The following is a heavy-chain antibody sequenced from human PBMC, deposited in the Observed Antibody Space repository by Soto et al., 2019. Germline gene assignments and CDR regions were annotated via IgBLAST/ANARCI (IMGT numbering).Heavy chain of an antibody. Sequence: GGSLRLSCAASGFTLSSYAMSWVRQAPGKGLEWVSAISGSGGSTYYADSVKGRFTISRDNSKNTLYLQMNSLRAEDTAVYYCAKNGREYGVYDPRAFQSDVFDFWGQGTMVTVSS. V-gene: IGHV3-23*01. CDR1: GFTLSSYA. J-gene: IGHJ3*01. CDR3: AKNGREYGVYDPRAFQSDVFDF. CDR2: ISGSGGST. D-gene: IGHD5-12*01.